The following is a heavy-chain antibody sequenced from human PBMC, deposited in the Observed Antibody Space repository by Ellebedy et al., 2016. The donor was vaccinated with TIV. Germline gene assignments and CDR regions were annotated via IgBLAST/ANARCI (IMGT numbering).Heavy chain of an antibody. D-gene: IGHD5-18*01. J-gene: IGHJ4*02. V-gene: IGHV1-3*01. CDR3: AKQGGYSYGYTFDY. CDR1: GYTFTTYA. Sequence: AASVQVSCKASGYTFTTYAMHWVRQAPGQRLEWMAWIKAGNGNTRYSQKFQGRVTITRDTSATTVYMELSSLRSEDTAVYYCAKQGGYSYGYTFDYWGQGTLVTVSS. CDR2: IKAGNGNT.